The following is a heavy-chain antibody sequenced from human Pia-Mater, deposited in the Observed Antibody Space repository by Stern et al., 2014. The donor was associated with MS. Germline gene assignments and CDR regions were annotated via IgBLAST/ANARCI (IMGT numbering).Heavy chain of an antibody. Sequence: QVQLVQSGAEVKKPGASMTISWKTSGYNFIDHAIPSVRQAPGYSLVGMGWFNRGPRTTKYSQKFQSRHSVTRDKAARAAYLDLSSLSPDDTAVYYCARQPDYSYFLNFWGQGTLVTVSS. J-gene: IGHJ4*02. V-gene: IGHV1-3*01. D-gene: IGHD4-11*01. CDR1: GYNFIDHA. CDR2: FNRGPRTT. CDR3: ARQPDYSYFLNF.